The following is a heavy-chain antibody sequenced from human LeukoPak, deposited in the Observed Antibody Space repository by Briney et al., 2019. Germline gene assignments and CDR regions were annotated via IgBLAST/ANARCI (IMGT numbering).Heavy chain of an antibody. CDR1: GFSFTNYY. CDR3: ASTHEKLTIFGVVISNY. D-gene: IGHD3-3*01. J-gene: IGHJ4*02. V-gene: IGHV1-69*02. CDR2: IIPILGIA. Sequence: GASVKVSCKASGFSFTNYYMHWVRQAPGQGLEWMGRIIPILGIANYAQKFQGRVTITADKSTSTAYMELSSLRSEDTAVYYCASTHEKLTIFGVVISNYWGQGTLVTVSS.